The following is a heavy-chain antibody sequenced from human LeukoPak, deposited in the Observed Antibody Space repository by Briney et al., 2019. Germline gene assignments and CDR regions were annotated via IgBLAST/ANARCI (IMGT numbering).Heavy chain of an antibody. CDR2: INGDGRDT. D-gene: IGHD2-21*02. V-gene: IGHV3-74*01. J-gene: IGHJ5*02. Sequence: PGGSLRLSCVASGFTFNNYWMHWARQAPGKGPVWVSCINGDGRDTLYADSVKGRFTISRDNAKNTVYLQMSSLRVEDTAIYYCARERLSYCGADCPWGQGTQVTVSS. CDR1: GFTFNNYW. CDR3: ARERLSYCGADCP.